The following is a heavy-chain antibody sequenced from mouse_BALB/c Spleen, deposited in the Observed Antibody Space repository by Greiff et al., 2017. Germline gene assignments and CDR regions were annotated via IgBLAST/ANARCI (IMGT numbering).Heavy chain of an antibody. D-gene: IGHD2-1*01. CDR1: GFNIKDTY. J-gene: IGHJ4*01. Sequence: VQLKESGAELVKPGASVKLSCTASGFNIKDTYMHWVKQRPEQGLEWIGRIDPENGNTKYDPKFQGKATITADTSSNTAYLQLSSLTSEDSAVYYCARFDGNGYYYAMDYWGQGTSVTVSS. CDR3: ARFDGNGYYYAMDY. CDR2: IDPENGNT. V-gene: IGHV14-3*02.